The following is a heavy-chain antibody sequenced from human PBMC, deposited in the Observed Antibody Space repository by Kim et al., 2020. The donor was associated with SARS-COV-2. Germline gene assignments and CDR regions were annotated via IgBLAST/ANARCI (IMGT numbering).Heavy chain of an antibody. CDR1: GYTFTSYD. V-gene: IGHV1-8*01. CDR2: MNPNSGNT. CDR3: ARGRSSSQTWHDAFDI. J-gene: IGHJ3*02. D-gene: IGHD6-6*01. Sequence: ASVKVSCKASGYTFTSYDINWVRQATGQGLEWMGWMNPNSGNTGYAQKFQGRVTMTRNTSISTAYMELSSLRSEDTAVYYCARGRSSSQTWHDAFDIWGQGTMVTVSS.